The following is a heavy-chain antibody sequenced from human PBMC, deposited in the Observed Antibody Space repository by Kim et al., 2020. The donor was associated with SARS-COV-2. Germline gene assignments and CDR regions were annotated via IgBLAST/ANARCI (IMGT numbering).Heavy chain of an antibody. D-gene: IGHD4-17*01. CDR1: GGTFSSYA. Sequence: SVKVSCKASGGTFSSYAISWVRQAPGQGLEWMGGIIPIFGTANYAQKFQGRVTITADESTSTAYTELSSLRSEDTAVYYCARLPPRYGDYVWYFDYWGQGTLVTVSS. CDR3: ARLPPRYGDYVWYFDY. J-gene: IGHJ4*02. V-gene: IGHV1-69*13. CDR2: IIPIFGTA.